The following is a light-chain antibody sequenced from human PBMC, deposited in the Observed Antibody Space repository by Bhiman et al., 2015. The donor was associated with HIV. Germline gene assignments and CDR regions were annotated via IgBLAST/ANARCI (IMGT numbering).Light chain of an antibody. Sequence: QSALTQPASVSGSLGQSITISCTGTSSDVGGYNYVSWYQQYPGKAPKLMIYDVSNRPSGVPNRFSGSKSDNTASLTISGLQAEDEADYYCSSFTSSFTLVFGTGTKVTVL. CDR2: DVS. CDR3: SSFTSSFTLV. J-gene: IGLJ1*01. CDR1: SSDVGGYNY. V-gene: IGLV2-14*03.